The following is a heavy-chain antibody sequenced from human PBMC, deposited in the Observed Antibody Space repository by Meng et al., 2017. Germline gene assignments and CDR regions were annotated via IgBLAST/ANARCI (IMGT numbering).Heavy chain of an antibody. Sequence: GGSLRLSCAASGFTFSSYAMHWVRQAPGKGLEWVAVISYDGSNKYYADSVKGRFTISRDNSKNTLYLQMISLRAEDTAVYYCARDLSNFKWELLSPLDYWGQGTRVTVSS. J-gene: IGHJ4*02. CDR1: GFTFSSYA. CDR2: ISYDGSNK. V-gene: IGHV3-30*04. CDR3: ARDLSNFKWELLSPLDY. D-gene: IGHD1-26*01.